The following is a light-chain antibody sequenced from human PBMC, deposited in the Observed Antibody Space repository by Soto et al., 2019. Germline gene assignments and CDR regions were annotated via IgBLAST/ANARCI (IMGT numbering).Light chain of an antibody. V-gene: IGLV1-44*01. CDR3: AAWDDSLNGVV. Sequence: QSVLTQPPSASGTPGQRVTISCSGSSSNIGSNTVNWYQQLPKTAPKLLIYSNNQRPSGVPDRFSGSKSGTSASLAISGLQSEDEADYYCAAWDDSLNGVVFGGGTKLT. J-gene: IGLJ2*01. CDR2: SNN. CDR1: SSNIGSNT.